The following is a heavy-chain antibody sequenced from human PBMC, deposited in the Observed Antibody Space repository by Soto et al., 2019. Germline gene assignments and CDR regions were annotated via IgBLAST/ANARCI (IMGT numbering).Heavy chain of an antibody. CDR3: AKGHDFWSGYTESDY. D-gene: IGHD3-3*01. Sequence: GGSLRLSCAASGFTFSSYAMSWVRQAPGKGLEWVSAISGSGGSTYYADSVKGRFTISRDNSKNTLYLQMNSLRAEDTAVYYCAKGHDFWSGYTESDYWGQGTLVTVSS. CDR1: GFTFSSYA. V-gene: IGHV3-23*01. J-gene: IGHJ4*02. CDR2: ISGSGGST.